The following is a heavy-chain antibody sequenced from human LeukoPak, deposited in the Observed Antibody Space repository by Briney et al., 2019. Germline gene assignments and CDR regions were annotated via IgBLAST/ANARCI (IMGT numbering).Heavy chain of an antibody. CDR3: ARDCGHYDYVWGSYRADYFDY. J-gene: IGHJ4*02. CDR2: ISAYNGNT. Sequence: ASVKVSCKASGYTFTSYGISWVRQAPGQGLEGMGWISAYNGNTNYAQKLQGRVTMTRDTSTSTAYMELRSLRSDDTAVYYCARDCGHYDYVWGSYRADYFDYWGQGTLVTVSS. D-gene: IGHD3-16*02. V-gene: IGHV1-18*01. CDR1: GYTFTSYG.